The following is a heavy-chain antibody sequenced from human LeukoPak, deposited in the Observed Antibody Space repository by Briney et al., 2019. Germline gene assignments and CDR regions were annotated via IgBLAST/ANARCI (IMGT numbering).Heavy chain of an antibody. CDR2: IYYSGGT. D-gene: IGHD6-6*01. CDR1: GGSISSYY. CDR3: ARRRSIAARPDWFDP. Sequence: KPSETLSLTCTVSGGSISSYYWSWIRQPPGKGLEWIGYIYYSGGTNYNPSLKSRVTISVDTSKTQFSLKLSSVTAADTAVYYCARRRSIAARPDWFDPWGQGTLVTVSS. V-gene: IGHV4-59*08. J-gene: IGHJ5*02.